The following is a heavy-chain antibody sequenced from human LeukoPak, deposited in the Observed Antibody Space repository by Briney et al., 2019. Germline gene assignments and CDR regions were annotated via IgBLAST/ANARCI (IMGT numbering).Heavy chain of an antibody. D-gene: IGHD2-2*01. CDR2: INHRGST. Sequence: SETLSLTCGVSGHAISSGYYGGWIRQPPGKVLEWIGSINHRGSTYYNPSLKSRVTISVETFNNQFSLKLNSVTAADTAVYYCARGACTSASCYLVDWGQGKLVTVSS. V-gene: IGHV4-38-2*01. CDR3: ARGACTSASCYLVD. CDR1: GHAISSGYY. J-gene: IGHJ4*02.